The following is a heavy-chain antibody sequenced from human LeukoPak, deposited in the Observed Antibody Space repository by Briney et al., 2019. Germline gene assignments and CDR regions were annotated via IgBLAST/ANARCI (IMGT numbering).Heavy chain of an antibody. CDR2: MNPNSGNT. CDR1: GYTFTSYD. J-gene: IGHJ6*03. Sequence: GASVKVSCKASGYTFTSYDINWVRQATGQGPEWMGWMNPNSGNTGYAQKFQGRVTITRNTSISTAYMELSSLRSEDTAVYYCARGYYYYYYMDDWGKGTTVTVSS. CDR3: ARGYYYYYYMDD. V-gene: IGHV1-8*03.